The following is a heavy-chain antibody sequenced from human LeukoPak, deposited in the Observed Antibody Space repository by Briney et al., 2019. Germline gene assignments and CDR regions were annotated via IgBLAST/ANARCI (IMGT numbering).Heavy chain of an antibody. V-gene: IGHV3-7*03. CDR2: IKQDGSEK. CDR1: GFTFSSYW. CDR3: AKVNSPFDWLLAGDAFDI. J-gene: IGHJ3*02. D-gene: IGHD3-9*01. Sequence: PGGSLRLSCAASGFTFSSYWMSWVRQAPGKGLEWVANIKQDGSEKYYVDSVKGRFTISRDNSKNTLYLQMNSLRAEDTAVYYCAKVNSPFDWLLAGDAFDIWGQGTMVTVSS.